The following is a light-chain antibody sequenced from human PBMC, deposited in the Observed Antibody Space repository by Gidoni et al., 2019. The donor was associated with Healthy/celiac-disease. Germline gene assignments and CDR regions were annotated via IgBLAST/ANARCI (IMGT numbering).Light chain of an antibody. V-gene: IGLV3-21*04. CDR2: YDS. CDR3: QVWDSSSDHAV. J-gene: IGLJ7*01. CDR1: NIGSKS. Sequence: SYVLTQPPSVSVAPGKTARITCGGNNIGSKSVHWYQQKPGQAPVLVIYYDSDRPSGIPERFSGSNSVNTATLTISRVEAGDEADYYCQVWDSSSDHAVFGGGTQLTVL.